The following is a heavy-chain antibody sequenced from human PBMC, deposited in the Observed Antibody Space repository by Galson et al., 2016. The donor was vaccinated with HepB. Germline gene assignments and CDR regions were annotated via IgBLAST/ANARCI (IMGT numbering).Heavy chain of an antibody. Sequence: SLRLSCAASGFTFSSYSMNWVRQAPGKGLEWVSYISSSSSTFYYADSVKGRFTISRDNAKNSLYLQMNSLRAEDTAVYYCARDASETFWWAYYFDSWGQGNLVTVSS. CDR2: ISSSSSTF. D-gene: IGHD2-8*02. CDR1: GFTFSSYS. J-gene: IGHJ4*02. CDR3: ARDASETFWWAYYFDS. V-gene: IGHV3-48*04.